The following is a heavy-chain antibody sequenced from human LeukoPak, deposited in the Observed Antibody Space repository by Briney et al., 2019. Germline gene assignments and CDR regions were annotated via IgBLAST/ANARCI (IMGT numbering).Heavy chain of an antibody. Sequence: ASVKVSCKASGYTFTSYDINWVRQATGQGLEWMGWMNPNSGNTGYAQKFQGRITITRNTSISTAYMELSSLRSEDTAVYYCAREGGAARGAFDIWGQGTMVTVSS. D-gene: IGHD1-26*01. J-gene: IGHJ3*02. CDR1: GYTFTSYD. CDR2: MNPNSGNT. CDR3: AREGGAARGAFDI. V-gene: IGHV1-8*03.